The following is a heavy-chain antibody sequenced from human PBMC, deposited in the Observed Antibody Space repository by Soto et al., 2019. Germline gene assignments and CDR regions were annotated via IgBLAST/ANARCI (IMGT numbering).Heavy chain of an antibody. J-gene: IGHJ4*02. CDR1: GFTFTAYD. V-gene: IGHV3-23*01. D-gene: IGHD2-21*02. CDR3: AVKGTANPFY. Sequence: GSLRRAGSTSGFTFTAYDLTWVRQAPGKGLDWVSVISPSGDTTYYADSVKVRFTISRDNSKTVLYLQMNSLRAEDTAVYYCAVKGTANPFYWGQGTLVTVYS. CDR2: ISPSGDTT.